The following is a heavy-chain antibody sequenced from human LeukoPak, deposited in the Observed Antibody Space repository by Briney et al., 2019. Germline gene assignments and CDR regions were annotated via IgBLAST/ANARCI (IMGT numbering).Heavy chain of an antibody. CDR1: GGSISSYY. V-gene: IGHV4-59*08. CDR3: ARHFLYSKNAFDI. J-gene: IGHJ3*02. D-gene: IGHD2-21*01. CDR2: ICYSGST. Sequence: SETLSLTCTVSGGSISSYYWSWIRQPPGKGLEWIGYICYSGSTNYNPSLKSRVTISVDTSKNQFSLKLSSVTAADTAVYYCARHFLYSKNAFDIWGQGTMVTVSS.